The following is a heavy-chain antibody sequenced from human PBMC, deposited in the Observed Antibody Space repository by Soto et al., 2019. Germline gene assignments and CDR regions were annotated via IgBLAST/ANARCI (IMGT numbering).Heavy chain of an antibody. J-gene: IGHJ6*02. CDR3: ARGLGAAAISGGV. D-gene: IGHD6-13*01. CDR1: GFTFSSYS. Sequence: GGSLRLSCAASGFTFSSYSMNWVRQAPGKGLEWVSSISSSSSYIYYADSVKGRFTISRDNAKNSLYLQMNSLRAEDTAVYYCARGLGAAAISGGVWGQGTTVTVSS. CDR2: ISSSSSYI. V-gene: IGHV3-21*01.